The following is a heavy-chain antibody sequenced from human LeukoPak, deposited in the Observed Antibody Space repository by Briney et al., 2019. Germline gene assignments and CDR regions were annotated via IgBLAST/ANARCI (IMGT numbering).Heavy chain of an antibody. Sequence: SVKVSCKPCGRTFSNYAISWVRQAPGQGLEWMGRIIPILNIANYAQKFPGRVKITADKSTSTAFMELSNLRSEDTAVYYCARDGMVRGVIDYYGMDVWGQGTTVTVSS. CDR1: GRTFSNYA. J-gene: IGHJ6*02. CDR2: IIPILNIA. CDR3: ARDGMVRGVIDYYGMDV. V-gene: IGHV1-69*04. D-gene: IGHD3-10*01.